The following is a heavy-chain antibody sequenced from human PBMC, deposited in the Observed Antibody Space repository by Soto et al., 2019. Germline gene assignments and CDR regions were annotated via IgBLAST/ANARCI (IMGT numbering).Heavy chain of an antibody. V-gene: IGHV3-21*04. CDR3: AAALVVVAAIDAFDI. D-gene: IGHD2-15*01. CDR1: GFTFSSYS. CDR2: ISSSSSYI. Sequence: PGGSLRLSCAASGFTFSSYSRNWVRQAPVRGLEWVSSISSSSSYIYYADSVKGRFTISRDNAKNSLYLQMNSLRSEDTAVYYCAAALVVVAAIDAFDIWGQGTMVTVSS. J-gene: IGHJ3*02.